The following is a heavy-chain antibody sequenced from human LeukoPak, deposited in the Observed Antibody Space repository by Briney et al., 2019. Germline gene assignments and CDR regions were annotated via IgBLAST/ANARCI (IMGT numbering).Heavy chain of an antibody. Sequence: SVKVSCKASGGTFSSYAISWVRQAPGQGLEWMGGIISIFGTANYAQKFQGRVTITADKSTSTAYMELSSLRSEDTAVYYCASTIAVVPGYFDYWGQGTLVTVSS. V-gene: IGHV1-69*06. D-gene: IGHD6-19*01. CDR2: IISIFGTA. J-gene: IGHJ4*02. CDR1: GGTFSSYA. CDR3: ASTIAVVPGYFDY.